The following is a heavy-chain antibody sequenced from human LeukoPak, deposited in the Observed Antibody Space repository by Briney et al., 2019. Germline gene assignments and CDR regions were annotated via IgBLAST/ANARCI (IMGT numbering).Heavy chain of an antibody. CDR2: VTWDSGSI. Sequence: PGGSLRLSCAASGFTFGDYAMHWVRQAPGKGLEWVSGVTWDSGSIAYADSVKGRFTISRDNAKNSLYLQMNSLRAEDTAFYYCAKGLFGTDTPFVFWGQGTLVTVSS. J-gene: IGHJ4*02. V-gene: IGHV3-9*01. CDR3: AKGLFGTDTPFVF. D-gene: IGHD2-15*01. CDR1: GFTFGDYA.